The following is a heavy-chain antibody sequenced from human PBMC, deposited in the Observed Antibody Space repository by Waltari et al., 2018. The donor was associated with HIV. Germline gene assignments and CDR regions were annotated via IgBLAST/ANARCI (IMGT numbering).Heavy chain of an antibody. J-gene: IGHJ6*02. CDR1: GGSISSSY. Sequence: QVQLQESGPGLVKPSETLSLTCTASGGSISSSYWSWIRPPPGKGLEWIGYIYYSGSTNYNPSLKSRVTISVDTSKNQFSLKLSSVTAADTAVYYCARGVAFGGYYYGMDVWGQGTTVTVSS. V-gene: IGHV4-59*01. CDR2: IYYSGST. CDR3: ARGVAFGGYYYGMDV. D-gene: IGHD2-21*01.